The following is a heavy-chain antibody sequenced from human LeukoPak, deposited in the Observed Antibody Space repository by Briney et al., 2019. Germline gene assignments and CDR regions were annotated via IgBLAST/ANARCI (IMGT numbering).Heavy chain of an antibody. V-gene: IGHV3-23*01. D-gene: IGHD2-2*02. CDR1: GFTFSSYA. Sequence: GGSLRLSCAASGFTFSSYAMSWVRQAPGKGLEWVSAISGSGGSTYYADSVKVRFTISRDNSKNTLCLQMNSLKSEDTAVYYCAKDLVVPAAIRGYSRYDSDFDYWGQGTLVTVSS. CDR3: AKDLVVPAAIRGYSRYDSDFDY. CDR2: ISGSGGST. J-gene: IGHJ4*02.